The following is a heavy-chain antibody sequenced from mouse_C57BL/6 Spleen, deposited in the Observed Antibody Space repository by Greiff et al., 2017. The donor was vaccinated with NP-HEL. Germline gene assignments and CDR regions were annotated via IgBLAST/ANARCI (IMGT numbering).Heavy chain of an antibody. Sequence: EVQLQESGPGLVKPSQSLSLTCSVTGYSITSGYYWNWIRQFPGNKLEWMGYISYDGSNNYNPTLKNRISITRDTSKNQFFLKLNAVTTEDTATYYCARVGYYGREDFDYWGQGTTLTVSS. CDR3: ARVGYYGREDFDY. J-gene: IGHJ2*01. CDR2: ISYDGSN. V-gene: IGHV3-6*01. CDR1: GYSITSGYY. D-gene: IGHD1-1*01.